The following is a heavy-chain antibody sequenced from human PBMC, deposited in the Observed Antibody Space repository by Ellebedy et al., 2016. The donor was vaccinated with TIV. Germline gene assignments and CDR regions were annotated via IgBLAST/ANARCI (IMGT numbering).Heavy chain of an antibody. Sequence: AASVKVSCKASGYTFTSYDINWVRQATGQGLEWMGWMNPNSGNTGYAQKFQGRVTMTRNTSISTAYMELSSLRSEDTAVYYCARGLVSSGWPNFDPWGQGTLVTASS. CDR3: ARGLVSSGWPNFDP. V-gene: IGHV1-8*01. D-gene: IGHD6-19*01. J-gene: IGHJ5*02. CDR2: MNPNSGNT. CDR1: GYTFTSYD.